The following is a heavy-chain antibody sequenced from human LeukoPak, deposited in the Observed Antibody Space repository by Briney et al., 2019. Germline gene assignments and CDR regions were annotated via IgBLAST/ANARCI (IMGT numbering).Heavy chain of an antibody. V-gene: IGHV5-51*01. CDR3: ARLFYYDNSKSFDY. J-gene: IGHJ4*02. Sequence: GESLKISCTGSGYTFSNYWIVWVRQMPEKGLEWMGIIYPGDSDTTYSPSFHGQVTISADTSIRSAFLQWSNLRASDTAIYYCARLFYYDNSKSFDYWDQGTPVTVSS. D-gene: IGHD3-22*01. CDR2: IYPGDSDT. CDR1: GYTFSNYW.